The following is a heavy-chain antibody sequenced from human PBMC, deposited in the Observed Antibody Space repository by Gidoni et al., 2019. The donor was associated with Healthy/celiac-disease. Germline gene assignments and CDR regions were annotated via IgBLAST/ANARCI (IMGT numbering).Heavy chain of an antibody. V-gene: IGHV3-23*01. CDR2: ISGSGGST. Sequence: EVQLLESGGGLVQPGGSLRLSCAAPGFTFSSYALSWVRQTPGKGLEWVAAISGSGGSTYYADSVKGRFTISRDNSKNTLYLQMNSLRAEDTAVYYCAKDGVMVYVNWFDPWGQGTLVTVSS. CDR1: GFTFSSYA. CDR3: AKDGVMVYVNWFDP. D-gene: IGHD2-8*01. J-gene: IGHJ5*02.